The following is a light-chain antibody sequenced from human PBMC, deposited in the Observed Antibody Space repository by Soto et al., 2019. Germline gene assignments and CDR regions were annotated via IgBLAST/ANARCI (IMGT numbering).Light chain of an antibody. J-gene: IGKJ1*01. CDR2: DAS. V-gene: IGKV3-15*01. CDR1: QSVGSD. CDR3: QQYNSWPET. Sequence: EIVLTQSPGTLSLSPGEIATLSCRASQSVGSDFLAWYQQKPGQAPRLFIYDASTRATGIPARFSGSGSGTEFTLTISSLQSEDFAVYYCQQYNSWPETFGQGTKADIK.